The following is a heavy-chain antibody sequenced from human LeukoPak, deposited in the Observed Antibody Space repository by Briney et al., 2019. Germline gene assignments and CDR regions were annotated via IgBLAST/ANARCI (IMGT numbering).Heavy chain of an antibody. CDR3: ATDHGFHYGAYFDY. J-gene: IGHJ4*02. V-gene: IGHV3-30*03. CDR2: ISYDGSNK. Sequence: GGSLRLSCAASGFTFNSFGMHWVRQAPGKGLEWVAVISYDGSNKYSADSVKGRFIISRDNSKNTLYLQMSSLRPEDTAVYYCATDHGFHYGAYFDYWGQGTLVTVSS. D-gene: IGHD4-17*01. CDR1: GFTFNSFG.